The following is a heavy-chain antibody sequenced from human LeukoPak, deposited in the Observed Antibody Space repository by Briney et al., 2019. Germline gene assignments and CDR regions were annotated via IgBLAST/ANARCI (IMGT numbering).Heavy chain of an antibody. J-gene: IGHJ4*02. D-gene: IGHD4-17*01. CDR3: ARGTITTVTDS. CDR2: IYLRGNT. Sequence: KPSETLSLTCAISGGSISSSNWWTWVRQPPEKGLEWVGEIYLRGNTNYNPSLESRVTISVDESKTQLSLRLESVTAADTAVYYCARGTITTVTDSWGPGTLVTVSS. V-gene: IGHV4-4*02. CDR1: GGSISSSNW.